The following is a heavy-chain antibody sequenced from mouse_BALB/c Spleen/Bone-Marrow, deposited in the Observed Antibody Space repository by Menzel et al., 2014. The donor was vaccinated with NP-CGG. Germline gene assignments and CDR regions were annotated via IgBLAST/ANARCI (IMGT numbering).Heavy chain of an antibody. J-gene: IGHJ4*01. D-gene: IGHD2-3*01. V-gene: IGHV2-5-1*01. CDR3: AIDGYYAMDY. CDR1: GFSLISYG. Sequence: VQLVESGPSLVQPSQSLSITCTVSGFSLISYGVHWVRQSPGKGLEWLGVIWRGGSTDYNAAFMSRLSITKDNSKTQVFFKMNSLQADDTAIYYCAIDGYYAMDYWGQGTSVTVSS. CDR2: IWRGGST.